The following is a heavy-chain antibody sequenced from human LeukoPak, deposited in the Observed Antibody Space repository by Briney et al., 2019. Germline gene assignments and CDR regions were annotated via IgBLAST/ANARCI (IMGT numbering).Heavy chain of an antibody. J-gene: IGHJ4*02. V-gene: IGHV1-69*01. CDR1: GGTFSGYA. D-gene: IGHD3-10*01. CDR3: ARGSPMVLADSLGY. Sequence: SVKVSCKASGGTFSGYAISWVRQAPGQGLEWMGGIIPIFGTANYAQKFQGRVTITADESTSTAYMELSSLRSEDTAVYYCARGSPMVLADSLGYWGQGTLVTVSS. CDR2: IIPIFGTA.